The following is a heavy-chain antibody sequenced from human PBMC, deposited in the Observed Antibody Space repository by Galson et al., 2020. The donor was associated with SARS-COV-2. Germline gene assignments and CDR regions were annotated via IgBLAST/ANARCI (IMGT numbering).Heavy chain of an antibody. V-gene: IGHV3-30*04. CDR2: ISYDGSDK. CDR3: ARDGGGTQWLANYYYYYMDV. CDR1: GFTFSSYA. Sequence: GGSLRLSCAASGFTFSSYAMHWVRQAPGKGLEWVAIISYDGSDKNYADSVKGRFTISRDNSKSTLYLQMSSLRAEDTAVYYCARDGGGTQWLANYYYYYMDVWGKGTTVTISS. D-gene: IGHD6-19*01. J-gene: IGHJ6*03.